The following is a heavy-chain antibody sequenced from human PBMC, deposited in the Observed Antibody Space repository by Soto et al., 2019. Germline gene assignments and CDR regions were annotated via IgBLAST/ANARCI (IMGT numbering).Heavy chain of an antibody. V-gene: IGHV1-2*04. D-gene: IGHD2-15*01. Sequence: QVQLVQSGAEVKKPGASVKVSCKASGYTFTGYYMHWVRQAPGQGLEWIGWINPNSGDTNYAQKFQGWVTMTRDTSISTAYMELSRLRSDDTAVYYCATALGYCSGGSCNYYYYGMDVWGQGTTVTVSS. J-gene: IGHJ6*02. CDR1: GYTFTGYY. CDR2: INPNSGDT. CDR3: ATALGYCSGGSCNYYYYGMDV.